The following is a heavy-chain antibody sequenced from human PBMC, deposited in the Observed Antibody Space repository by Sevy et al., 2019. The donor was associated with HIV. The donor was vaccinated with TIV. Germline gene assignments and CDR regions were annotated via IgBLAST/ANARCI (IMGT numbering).Heavy chain of an antibody. J-gene: IGHJ4*02. Sequence: SETLSLTCAVSGYSITTGDYWGWIRQPPGKVLEWIGSVNQRGTTYYNPSLKSRIGISRDTSKNQLSLKLNYVTAADTDMSSCESAYDSGGSHTLPKDHWGQGSLVTVSS. V-gene: IGHV4-38-2*01. CDR1: GYSITTGDY. CDR2: VNQRGTT. CDR3: ESAYDSGGSHTLPKDH. D-gene: IGHD3-22*01.